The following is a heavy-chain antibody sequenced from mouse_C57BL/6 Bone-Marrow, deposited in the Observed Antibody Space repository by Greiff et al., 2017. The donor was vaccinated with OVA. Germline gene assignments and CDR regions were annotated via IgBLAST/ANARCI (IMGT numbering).Heavy chain of an antibody. D-gene: IGHD2-14*01. V-gene: IGHV1-9*01. CDR2: ILPGSGST. CDR3: ARRSLMDDRDYFDY. J-gene: IGHJ2*01. CDR1: GYTFTGYW. Sequence: QVQLKQSGAELMKPGASVKLSCKATGYTFTGYWIEWVKQRPGHGLEWIGAILPGSGSTNYNEKFKGKATFTADTSANTAYMQLSSLTTEDSAIYSCARRSLMDDRDYFDYWGQGTTLTVSS.